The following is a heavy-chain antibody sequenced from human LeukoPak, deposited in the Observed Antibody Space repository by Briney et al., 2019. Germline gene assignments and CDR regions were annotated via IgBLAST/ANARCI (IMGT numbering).Heavy chain of an antibody. CDR3: ARELLGAPTPGAY. CDR1: GGSFSGYY. D-gene: IGHD7-27*01. V-gene: IGHV4-34*01. CDR2: INHSGST. J-gene: IGHJ4*02. Sequence: PSETLSLTCAVYGGSFSGYYWNWIRQPPGKGLEWIGEINHSGSTNYNPSLKTRVTISIDASKNQLSLELTSVTAADAAVYYCARELLGAPTPGAYWGQGTRVTVSS.